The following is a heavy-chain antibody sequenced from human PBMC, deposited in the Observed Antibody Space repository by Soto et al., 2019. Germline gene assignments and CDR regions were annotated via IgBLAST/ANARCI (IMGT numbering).Heavy chain of an antibody. V-gene: IGHV2-5*01. CDR1: GFSLSTSGVG. D-gene: IGHD3-9*01. Sequence: SGPTLVSPTDSLTLTCTFSGFSLSTSGVGVGWIRQPPGKALEWLALIYWNDDKRYSPSLKSRLTITKDTSKNQVVLTMTNMDPVDTATYYCAHIELRYFDWLLFPFDYWGQGTLVTVSS. CDR3: AHIELRYFDWLLFPFDY. CDR2: IYWNDDK. J-gene: IGHJ4*02.